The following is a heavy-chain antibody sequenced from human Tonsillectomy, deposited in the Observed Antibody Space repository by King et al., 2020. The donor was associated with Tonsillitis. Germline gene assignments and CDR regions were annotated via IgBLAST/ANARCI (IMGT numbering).Heavy chain of an antibody. CDR3: ACRDWGGYYSEGTFDI. Sequence: VQLVQSSAEVKKPGESLKIPCKGSGYSFTSYWIGWVRQMPGKGLEWMGMIYPGDSDTRYSPSFQGQVTISADKSISTAYLQWSSLKASDTAMYYCACRDWGGYYSEGTFDIWGQGTMVTVSS. V-gene: IGHV5-51*01. D-gene: IGHD3-3*01. CDR2: IYPGDSDT. J-gene: IGHJ3*02. CDR1: GYSFTSYW.